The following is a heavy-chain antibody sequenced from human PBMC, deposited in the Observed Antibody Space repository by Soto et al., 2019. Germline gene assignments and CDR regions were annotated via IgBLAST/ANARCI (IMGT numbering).Heavy chain of an antibody. CDR3: VRRHVSATGIDWFDP. CDR1: GYTFTSYG. CDR2: INAANGDT. J-gene: IGHJ5*02. D-gene: IGHD6-13*01. V-gene: IGHV1-3*01. Sequence: ASVKVSCKASGYTFTSYGIHWVRQAPGQRLEWMGWINAANGDTKYSPKFQGRVTITRDTSASTAYMELSSLGSEDTAVYYCVRRHVSATGIDWFDPWGQGTLVTVSS.